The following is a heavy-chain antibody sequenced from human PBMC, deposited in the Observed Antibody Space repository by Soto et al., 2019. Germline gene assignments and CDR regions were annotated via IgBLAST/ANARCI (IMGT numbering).Heavy chain of an antibody. V-gene: IGHV4-34*01. D-gene: IGHD6-13*01. J-gene: IGHJ5*02. CDR3: ARGGIAAAGRTVRWFDP. CDR1: GWSFSGYY. Sequence: ADSVSLTCAVFGWSFSGYYSSWVSPPPGKGLEWIGEISHSGSTNYNPSLKSRVTISVDTSKNQFYLKLNSVTAAHTAVYYCARGGIAAAGRTVRWFDPWGQGTLVNVST. CDR2: ISHSGST.